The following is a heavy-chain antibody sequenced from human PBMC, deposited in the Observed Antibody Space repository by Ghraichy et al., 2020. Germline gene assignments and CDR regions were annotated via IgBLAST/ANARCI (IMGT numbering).Heavy chain of an antibody. Sequence: SETLSLTCAVYGGSFSGYYWSWIRQPPGKGLEWIGEINHSGSTNYNPSLKSRVTISVDTSKNQFSLKLSSVTAADTAVYYCARVHLAGLLRFLEWLLRPGWFDPWGQGTLVTVSS. CDR3: ARVHLAGLLRFLEWLLRPGWFDP. CDR1: GGSFSGYY. D-gene: IGHD3-3*01. J-gene: IGHJ5*02. V-gene: IGHV4-34*01. CDR2: INHSGST.